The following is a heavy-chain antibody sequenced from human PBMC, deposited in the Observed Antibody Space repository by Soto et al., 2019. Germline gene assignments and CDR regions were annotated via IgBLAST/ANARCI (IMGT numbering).Heavy chain of an antibody. V-gene: IGHV3-23*01. D-gene: IGHD6-6*01. CDR3: AKTSIAARLYWYFDL. J-gene: IGHJ2*01. CDR1: GFTFSSYA. CDR2: ISGSGGST. Sequence: LRLSCAASGFTFSSYAMSWVRQAPGKGLEWVSAISGSGGSTYYADSVKGRFTISRDNSKNTLYLQMNSLRAEDTAVYYCAKTSIAARLYWYFDLWGRGTLVTVSS.